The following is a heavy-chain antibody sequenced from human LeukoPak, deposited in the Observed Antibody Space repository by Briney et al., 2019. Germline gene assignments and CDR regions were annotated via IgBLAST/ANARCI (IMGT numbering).Heavy chain of an antibody. D-gene: IGHD6-19*01. CDR1: GGSITSSSYY. CDR3: AKGGRGWY. V-gene: IGHV4-39*07. J-gene: IGHJ4*02. Sequence: SETLSLTCTVSGGSITSSSYYWSWIRQPPGKGLEWIGEINHSGSTNYNPSLKSRVTISVDTSKNQFSLKLSSVTAADTAVYYCAKGGRGWYWGQGTLVTVSS. CDR2: INHSGST.